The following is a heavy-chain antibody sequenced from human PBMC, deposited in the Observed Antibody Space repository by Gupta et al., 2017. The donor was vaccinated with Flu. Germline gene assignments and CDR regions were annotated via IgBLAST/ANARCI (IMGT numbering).Heavy chain of an antibody. CDR2: MNPKSGNT. CDR3: ARGRGWLSSLVY. Sequence: VRQAPGQGLEWMGWMNPKSGNTGSAQKFQGRVTMARNTSINTAYMELSSLTSADTAVYYCARGRGWLSSLVYWGPGTLVAVTS. J-gene: IGHJ4*02. D-gene: IGHD6-19*01. V-gene: IGHV1-8*01.